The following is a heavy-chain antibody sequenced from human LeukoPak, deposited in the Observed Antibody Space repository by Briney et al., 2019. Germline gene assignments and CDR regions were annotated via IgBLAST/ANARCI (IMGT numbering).Heavy chain of an antibody. Sequence: PGGSLRLSCAASGFTFSSYAMSWVRQAPGKGLEWVSTISGSGGSTDYADSVKGRFTISRDNSKNTLYLQMDSVGAEDTAEYYCATMGYDFWSGYWPDYWGQRTLVTVSS. J-gene: IGHJ4*02. V-gene: IGHV3-23*01. CDR1: GFTFSSYA. D-gene: IGHD3-3*01. CDR2: ISGSGGST. CDR3: ATMGYDFWSGYWPDY.